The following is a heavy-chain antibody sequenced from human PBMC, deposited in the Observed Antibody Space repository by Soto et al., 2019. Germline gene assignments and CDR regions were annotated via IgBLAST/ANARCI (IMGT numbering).Heavy chain of an antibody. V-gene: IGHV1-69*01. D-gene: IGHD1-26*01. CDR1: GGTFSSYP. CDR2: IIPFFGTS. CDR3: ARVGHSTNYGMAV. J-gene: IGHJ6*02. Sequence: QVQLVQSGAEVKKPGSSVKVSCEASGGTFSSYPINWVRQAPGQGLEWLGGIIPFFGTSNYAQKFQGRVTITADDSTSTAYMELRSLRSEDTAVYYCARVGHSTNYGMAVWGQGPTVTVSS.